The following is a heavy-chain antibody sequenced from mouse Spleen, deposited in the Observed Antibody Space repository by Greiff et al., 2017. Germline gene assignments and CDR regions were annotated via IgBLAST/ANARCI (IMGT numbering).Heavy chain of an antibody. Sequence: VKLMESGAELVRPGTSVKMSCKASGYTFTNYWIGWAKQRPGHGLEWIGDIYPGGGYTNYNEKFKGKATLTADKSSSTAYMQFSSLTSEDSAIYYCARTYDYGAMDYWGQGTSVTVSS. CDR3: ARTYDYGAMDY. J-gene: IGHJ4*01. CDR2: IYPGGGYT. CDR1: GYTFTNYW. V-gene: IGHV1-63*01. D-gene: IGHD2-4*01.